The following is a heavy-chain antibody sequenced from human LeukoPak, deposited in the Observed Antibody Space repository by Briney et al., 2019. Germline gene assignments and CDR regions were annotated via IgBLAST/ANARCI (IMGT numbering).Heavy chain of an antibody. Sequence: GGSLRPSCAASGFTFSNAWMSWVRQAPGKGLEWVGRIKSKTDGGTTDYAAPVKGRFTISRDDSKNTLYLQMNSLKTEDTAVYYCTTKVLRYFDWLPPDDYWGQGTLVTVSS. D-gene: IGHD3-9*01. CDR2: IKSKTDGGTT. CDR3: TTKVLRYFDWLPPDDY. J-gene: IGHJ4*02. V-gene: IGHV3-15*01. CDR1: GFTFSNAW.